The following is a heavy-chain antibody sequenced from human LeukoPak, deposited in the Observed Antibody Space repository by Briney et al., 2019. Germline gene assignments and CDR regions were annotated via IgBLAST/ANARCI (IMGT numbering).Heavy chain of an antibody. Sequence: SETLSLTCTVSGGPISTYYWSWIRQSPGKRLEWIGYIYYTGSSSYNPSLRGRVSISVDTSKNQFSLRLSSVTVADTAIYYCARGVYSSGYYYYFDSWGQGALVTVSS. V-gene: IGHV4-59*01. CDR3: ARGVYSSGYYYYFDS. CDR2: IYYTGSS. CDR1: GGPISTYY. J-gene: IGHJ4*02. D-gene: IGHD3-22*01.